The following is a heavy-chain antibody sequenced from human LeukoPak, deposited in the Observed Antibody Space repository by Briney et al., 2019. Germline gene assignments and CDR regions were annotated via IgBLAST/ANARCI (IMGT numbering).Heavy chain of an antibody. V-gene: IGHV4-34*01. Sequence: SETLSLTCAVYGGSFSGYYWSWIRQPPGKGLEWIGEINHSGSTNYNPSLKSRVTISVDTSKNQFSLKLSSVTAADTAVYYCARGANNVLLWFGELLPRRYYFDYWGQGTLSPSPQ. J-gene: IGHJ4*02. D-gene: IGHD3-10*01. CDR1: GGSFSGYY. CDR2: INHSGST. CDR3: ARGANNVLLWFGELLPRRYYFDY.